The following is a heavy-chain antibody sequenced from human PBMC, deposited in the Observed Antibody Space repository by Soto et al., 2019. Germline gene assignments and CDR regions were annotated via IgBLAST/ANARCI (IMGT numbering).Heavy chain of an antibody. CDR2: IYHSGST. CDR1: GGSISGSDW. Sequence: SETLSLSCAVYGGSISGSDWWSWVRQPPGKWLEWIGEIYHSGSTNYNPSLKSRVTISVDKSKNQFSLKLSSVTAADTAVYYCARAEAFNLEWSFNWFDPWGQGLLVTVSS. CDR3: ARAEAFNLEWSFNWFDP. D-gene: IGHD3-3*01. J-gene: IGHJ5*02. V-gene: IGHV4-4*02.